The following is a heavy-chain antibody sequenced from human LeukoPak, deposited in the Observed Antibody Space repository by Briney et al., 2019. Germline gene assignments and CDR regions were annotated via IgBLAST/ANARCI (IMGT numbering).Heavy chain of an antibody. CDR2: MYTTGST. CDR1: GGSISSGSYY. J-gene: IGHJ5*02. CDR3: ARDTVWDGWFDP. D-gene: IGHD1-14*01. V-gene: IGHV4-61*02. Sequence: KPSQTLSLTCDVSGGSISSGSYYWSWIRQPAGKGLEWIGRMYTTGSTNYNPSLKSRVTISGDTSKNQFSLKLSSVTAADTAVHYCARDTVWDGWFDPWGQGTLVTVSS.